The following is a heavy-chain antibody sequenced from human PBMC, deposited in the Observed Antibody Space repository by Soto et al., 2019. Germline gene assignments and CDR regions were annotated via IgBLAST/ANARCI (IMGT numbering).Heavy chain of an antibody. CDR3: ARLIAYIQEYYFDY. D-gene: IGHD3-22*01. V-gene: IGHV3-30-3*01. Sequence: GGSLRLSCAAFGFTFSSYDIHWVRQAPGKGLEWVAFISYDGSNKDYTDYVKGRFTISRDNSKNTLSLQMTRLRPEDTAVYYCARLIAYIQEYYFDYWGPGTLVTVSS. CDR2: ISYDGSNK. J-gene: IGHJ4*02. CDR1: GFTFSSYD.